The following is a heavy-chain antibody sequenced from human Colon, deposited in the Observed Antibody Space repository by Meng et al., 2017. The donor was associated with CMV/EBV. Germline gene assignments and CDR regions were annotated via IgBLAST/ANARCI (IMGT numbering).Heavy chain of an antibody. CDR3: AKEFVLGTHLDH. Sequence: GESLKISCAGSGFAFSDHYIEWVRQAPGKGLEWVAFIRYDGTKADYADSVTGRFTISRDNAKNSLHLQMTSLRPEDSAVYYCAKEFVLGTHLDHWGQGTLVTVSS. V-gene: IGHV3-30*02. D-gene: IGHD2-21*02. CDR2: IRYDGTKA. J-gene: IGHJ4*02. CDR1: GFAFSDHY.